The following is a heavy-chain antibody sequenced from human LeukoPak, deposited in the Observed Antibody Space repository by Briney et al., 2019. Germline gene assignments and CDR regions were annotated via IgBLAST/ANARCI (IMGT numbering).Heavy chain of an antibody. J-gene: IGHJ4*02. CDR1: GFTFSTFG. D-gene: IGHD6-19*01. Sequence: GGSLRLSCAASGFTFSTFGMHWVRQTPGKGLESVAFIRFDGTNKYYADSVKGRFTISRDNSRNTLYLQMNSLRAEDTAVYYCARRAGGFSGGWYYYFDYWGQGTLVTVSS. CDR3: ARRAGGFSGGWYYYFDY. V-gene: IGHV3-30*02. CDR2: IRFDGTNK.